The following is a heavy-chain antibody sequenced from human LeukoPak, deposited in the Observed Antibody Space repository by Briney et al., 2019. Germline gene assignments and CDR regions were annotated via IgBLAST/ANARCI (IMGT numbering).Heavy chain of an antibody. CDR3: AREDRLLDY. CDR2: IYSGGTT. V-gene: IGHV3-53*01. CDR1: GFTVSSNY. Sequence: GGSLRLSCAASGFTVSSNYMSWVRQAPGKGPEWVSLIYSGGTTYYADSVKGRFTISRDNSKNTLYLQMNSLRAEDTAVYYCAREDRLLDYWGQGTLVTVSS. J-gene: IGHJ4*02. D-gene: IGHD4-11*01.